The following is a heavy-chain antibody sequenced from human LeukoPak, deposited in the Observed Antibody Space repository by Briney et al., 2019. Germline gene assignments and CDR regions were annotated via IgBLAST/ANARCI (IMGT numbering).Heavy chain of an antibody. D-gene: IGHD2-2*01. Sequence: GGSLRLSCAASGFAFSSYWMSWVRQAPGKGLEWVSAISGSGGSTYYADSVKGRFTISRDNSKNTLYLQMNSLRAEDTAVYYCAKGVCEGIVVVPAAKCGMDVWGQGTTVTVSS. CDR2: ISGSGGST. J-gene: IGHJ6*02. CDR1: GFAFSSYW. CDR3: AKGVCEGIVVVPAAKCGMDV. V-gene: IGHV3-23*01.